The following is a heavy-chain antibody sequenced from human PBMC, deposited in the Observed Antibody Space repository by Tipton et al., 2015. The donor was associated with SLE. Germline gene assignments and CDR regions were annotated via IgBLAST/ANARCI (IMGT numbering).Heavy chain of an antibody. D-gene: IGHD3-22*01. Sequence: LRLSCAASGFTFSDYYMSWIRQAPGKGLEWIGEINHSGSTNYNPSLKSRVTISVDTSKNQFSLKLSSVTAADTAVYYCARENHYYDSSGYYYGYYFDYWGQGTLVTVSS. V-gene: IGHV4-34*01. J-gene: IGHJ4*02. CDR1: GFTFSDYY. CDR3: ARENHYYDSSGYYYGYYFDY. CDR2: INHSGST.